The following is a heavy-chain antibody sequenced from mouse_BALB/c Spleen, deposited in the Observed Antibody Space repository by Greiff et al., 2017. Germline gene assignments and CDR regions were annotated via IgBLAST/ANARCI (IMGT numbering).Heavy chain of an antibody. V-gene: IGHV2-9*02. D-gene: IGHD2-13*01. J-gene: IGHJ2*01. CDR1: GFSLTSYG. CDR3: ARDGDYYYFDY. CDR2: IWAGGST. Sequence: VQLVESGPGLVAPSQSLSITCTVSGFSLTSYGVHWVRQPPGKGLEWLGVIWAGGSTNYNSALMSRLSISKDNSKSQVFLKMNSLQTDDTAMYYCARDGDYYYFDYWGQGTTLTVSS.